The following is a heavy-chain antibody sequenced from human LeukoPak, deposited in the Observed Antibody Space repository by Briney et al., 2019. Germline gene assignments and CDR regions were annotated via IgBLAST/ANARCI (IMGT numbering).Heavy chain of an antibody. CDR2: ISSSSSYI. Sequence: GGSLRLSCGGSGFTFSSYSMNWVRQAPGKGLEWVSSISSSSSYIYYADSVKGRFTISRDNAKNSLYLQMNSLRAEDTAVYYCAREAFRGGDCYDYWGQGTLVTVSS. J-gene: IGHJ4*02. D-gene: IGHD2-21*01. V-gene: IGHV3-21*01. CDR3: AREAFRGGDCYDY. CDR1: GFTFSSYS.